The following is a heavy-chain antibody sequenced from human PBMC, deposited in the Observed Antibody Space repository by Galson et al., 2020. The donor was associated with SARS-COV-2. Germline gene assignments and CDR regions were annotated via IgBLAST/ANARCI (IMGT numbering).Heavy chain of an antibody. J-gene: IGHJ4*02. Sequence: GGSLRLSCAASGFTISSYGMHWVRQAPGKGLERVAVIWYDGSNKYYADSLKSRFTISRDNSKNTLYLQMNSLRAEDTAVYYCARDLAWAAAGTVVVDYWGQESLVTVS. D-gene: IGHD6-13*01. V-gene: IGHV3-33*01. CDR2: IWYDGSNK. CDR3: ARDLAWAAAGTVVVDY. CDR1: GFTISSYG.